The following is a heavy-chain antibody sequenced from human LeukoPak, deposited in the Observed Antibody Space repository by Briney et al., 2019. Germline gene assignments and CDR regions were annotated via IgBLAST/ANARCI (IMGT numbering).Heavy chain of an antibody. CDR2: IYSGGST. CDR3: AKSGYNRFDY. D-gene: IGHD5-24*01. Sequence: GGSLRLSCAASGFTVSSNYMSWVRQAPGKGLEWVSIIYSGGSTFYADSVKGRFTISRDNSKNTLYLQMNSLRAEDTAVYYCAKSGYNRFDYWGQGTLVTVSS. J-gene: IGHJ4*02. V-gene: IGHV3-53*01. CDR1: GFTVSSNY.